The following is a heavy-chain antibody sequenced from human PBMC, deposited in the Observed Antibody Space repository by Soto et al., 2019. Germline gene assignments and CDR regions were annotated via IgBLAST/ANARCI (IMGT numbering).Heavy chain of an antibody. CDR3: ARDRLPHYYDSSGHGFDY. CDR1: GGTFSSYA. D-gene: IGHD3-22*01. CDR2: IIPIFGTA. V-gene: IGHV1-69*06. J-gene: IGHJ4*02. Sequence: SVKVSCKASGGTFSSYAISWVRQAPGQGLEWMGGIIPIFGTANYAQKFQGRVTVTADKSTSTAYMELSSLRSEDTAVYYCARDRLPHYYDSSGHGFDYWGQGTLVTVSS.